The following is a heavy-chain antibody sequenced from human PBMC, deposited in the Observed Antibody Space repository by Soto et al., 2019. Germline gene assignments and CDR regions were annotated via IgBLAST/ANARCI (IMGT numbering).Heavy chain of an antibody. V-gene: IGHV4-39*01. CDR3: ASSPALWSYERD. J-gene: IGHJ4*02. CDR2: IYYSGDT. D-gene: IGHD1-26*01. Sequence: QLQLQESGPGLVKPSETLSLTCTVSGGSISSSSYYWGWIRQPPGKGLEWIGIIYYSGDTYYNPSLKSRVTISVDTSKNQFSLKLSSVTAADTAMYYCASSPALWSYERDWGQGTLVTVSS. CDR1: GGSISSSSYY.